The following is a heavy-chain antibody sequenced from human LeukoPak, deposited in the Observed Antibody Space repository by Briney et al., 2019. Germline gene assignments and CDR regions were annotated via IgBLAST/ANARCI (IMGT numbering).Heavy chain of an antibody. CDR2: IYYSGST. CDR3: ARLDYGDYRGAFDI. V-gene: IGHV4-39*01. D-gene: IGHD4-17*01. J-gene: IGHJ3*02. Sequence: SETLSLTCTVSGGSISSSSYYWGWIRQPPGKGLEWIGSIYYSGSTYYNPSLKSRVTISVDTSKNQFSLKLSSVTAADTAVCYCARLDYGDYRGAFDIWGQGTMVTVSS. CDR1: GGSISSSSYY.